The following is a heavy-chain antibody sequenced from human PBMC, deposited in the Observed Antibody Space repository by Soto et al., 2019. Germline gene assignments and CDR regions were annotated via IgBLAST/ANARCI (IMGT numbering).Heavy chain of an antibody. CDR1: GYTFTSYG. V-gene: IGHV1-18*01. J-gene: IGHJ4*02. CDR3: ARDTSRGEHDY. D-gene: IGHD3-10*01. CDR2: INVYNGNT. Sequence: QVQLVQSGAEVKKPGASVKVSCKASGYTFTSYGISWVRQAPGQGLEWMGWINVYNGNTNYAQKLQGRVTMNTDTTTSTAYLDLRSLSSDDTAVYFCARDTSRGEHDYWGQGTLVTVSS.